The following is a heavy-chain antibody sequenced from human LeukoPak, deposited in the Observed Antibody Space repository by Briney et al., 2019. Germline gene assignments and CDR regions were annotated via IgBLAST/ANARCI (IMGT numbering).Heavy chain of an antibody. V-gene: IGHV4-59*01. Sequence: SETLSLTCTVSGGSISSYYWSWIRQPPGKGLEWIGYIYYSGSTNYNPSLKSRVTISVDTSKNQFSLKLSSVTAADTAVYYCARRRVVVASTDGASGAFDIWGQGTMVAVSS. D-gene: IGHD2-15*01. J-gene: IGHJ3*02. CDR2: IYYSGST. CDR3: ARRRVVVASTDGASGAFDI. CDR1: GGSISSYY.